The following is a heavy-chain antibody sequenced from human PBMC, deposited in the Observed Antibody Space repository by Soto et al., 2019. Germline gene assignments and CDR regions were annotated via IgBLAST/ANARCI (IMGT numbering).Heavy chain of an antibody. D-gene: IGHD3-16*01. CDR2: IYPGDSDT. Sequence: PGESLKISCKGSGYSFTSYWIGWVRQVPGKGLEWMGIIYPGDSDTRYSPSFQGQVTISADKSISTAYLQWSSLKASDTAMYYCARHGVMITYEAALYYMYVWGKGDTLTVSS. CDR1: GYSFTSYW. V-gene: IGHV5-51*01. CDR3: ARHGVMITYEAALYYMYV. J-gene: IGHJ6*03.